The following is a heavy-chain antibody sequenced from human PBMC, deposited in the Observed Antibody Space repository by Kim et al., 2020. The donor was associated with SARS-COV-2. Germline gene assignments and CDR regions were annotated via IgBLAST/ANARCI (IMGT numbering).Heavy chain of an antibody. CDR3: ARDPCSRLRGLTYSYYGMDF. CDR2: ISYDGSNK. D-gene: IGHD3-10*01. V-gene: IGHV3-30-3*01. CDR1: GFTFSSCA. J-gene: IGHJ6*02. Sequence: GGSLRLSCAASGFTFSSCAIHWVRQAPGKGLEWVAVISYDGSNKNYADSVKGRFTISRDNSKNTLYLQMNSLRAEDTALYYCARDPCSRLRGLTYSYYGMDFWGQGTTVTVSS.